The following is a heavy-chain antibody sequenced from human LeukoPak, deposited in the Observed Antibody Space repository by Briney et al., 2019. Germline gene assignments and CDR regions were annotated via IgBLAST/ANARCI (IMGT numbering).Heavy chain of an antibody. D-gene: IGHD3-22*01. J-gene: IGHJ4*02. V-gene: IGHV4-39*01. Sequence: SETLSLTCTVSGGSISSSSYYWGWIRQPPGKGLEWIGNIYYSGSTYYYPSLKSRVTISVDTSKNQFSLKLSSVTAADTAVYYCASGYDNSGYYYVPDYWGQGTLVTVSS. CDR1: GGSISSSSYY. CDR3: ASGYDNSGYYYVPDY. CDR2: IYYSGST.